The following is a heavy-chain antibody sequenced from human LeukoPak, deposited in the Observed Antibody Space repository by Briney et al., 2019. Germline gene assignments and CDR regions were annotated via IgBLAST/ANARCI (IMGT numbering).Heavy chain of an antibody. D-gene: IGHD5-18*01. J-gene: IGHJ1*01. CDR3: AKDIQAAN. Sequence: GGSLRLSCAASGFTFRSAAMTWVRQGPEKGLQWVSLISSTGYNSYYADSVKGRFTVSRDNSKNIVYLQMNSLRAEDTALYYCAKDIQAANWGQGTLVTVSS. CDR1: GFTFRSAA. CDR2: ISSTGYNS. V-gene: IGHV3-23*01.